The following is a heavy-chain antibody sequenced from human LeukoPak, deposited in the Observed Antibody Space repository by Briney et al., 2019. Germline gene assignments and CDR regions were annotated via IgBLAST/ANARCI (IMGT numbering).Heavy chain of an antibody. D-gene: IGHD3-9*01. CDR1: GFTFSSYA. CDR2: TNGNGAST. Sequence: GGSLRLSCAASGFTFSSYAMSWVRQAPGKGLEWVSGTNGNGASTYYADSVEGRFTISRDNSKNTLFLEMNSLRADDTAVYYCAKTHYDILTPSDYWGQGTLVTVSS. J-gene: IGHJ4*02. CDR3: AKTHYDILTPSDY. V-gene: IGHV3-23*01.